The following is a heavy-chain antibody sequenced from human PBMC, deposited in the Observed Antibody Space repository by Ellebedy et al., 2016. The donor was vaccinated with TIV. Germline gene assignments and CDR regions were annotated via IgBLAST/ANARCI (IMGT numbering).Heavy chain of an antibody. D-gene: IGHD6-13*01. CDR1: GGSISTTLYY. CDR3: ARHGAGGGSTWYINS. CDR2: VFYTGRT. V-gene: IGHV4-39*01. J-gene: IGHJ5*02. Sequence: ESLKISCTVSGGSISTTLYYWGWIRQPPGKGLEWIGSVFYTGRTRSNPSLKSRVTMSVDTSKNQFSLKLTSLTAADSAVYYCARHGAGGGSTWYINSWGQGRLVTVSS.